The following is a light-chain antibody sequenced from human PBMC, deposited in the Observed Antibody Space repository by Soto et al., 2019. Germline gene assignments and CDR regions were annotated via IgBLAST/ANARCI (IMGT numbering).Light chain of an antibody. J-gene: IGLJ2*01. V-gene: IGLV2-14*01. Sequence: QSVLTQPASVSGSPGQSITISCTGTSSDVGGYNYVSWYQQHPGKAPKLMIYDVSNRPSGVSNRFSGSKSGNTASLTISGLQAGDEADYYCSSYTSSTTLFGGGTKRTVL. CDR3: SSYTSSTTL. CDR2: DVS. CDR1: SSDVGGYNY.